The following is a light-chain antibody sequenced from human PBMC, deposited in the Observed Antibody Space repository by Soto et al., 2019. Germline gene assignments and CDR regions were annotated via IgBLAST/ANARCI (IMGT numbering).Light chain of an antibody. CDR3: QQYNGYPWT. J-gene: IGKJ1*01. CDR1: QSISSW. CDR2: KAS. V-gene: IGKV1-5*03. Sequence: DIQMTQSPSTLSASVGDRVTITCRASQSISSWLAWYQQKPGKAPKLLIYKASSLESGVPSRFSGSGSGTEFTLTISSLQPDDFATYYCQQYNGYPWTFGQGNKVEIK.